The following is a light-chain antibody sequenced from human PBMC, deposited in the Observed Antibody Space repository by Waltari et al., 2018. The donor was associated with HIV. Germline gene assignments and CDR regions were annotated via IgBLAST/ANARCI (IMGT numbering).Light chain of an antibody. V-gene: IGKV3-15*01. CDR1: HGINNN. CDR3: QQYDDWTV. CDR2: DTS. J-gene: IGKJ4*01. Sequence: EAVMTQSPATLYVSPGETATLSCRASHGINNNLAWYQPKPGQAPRLLIFDTSARATGIPDRFRGSGSGTEFTLTISSLQSEDFAVYYCQQYDDWTVFGGGTKVDIK.